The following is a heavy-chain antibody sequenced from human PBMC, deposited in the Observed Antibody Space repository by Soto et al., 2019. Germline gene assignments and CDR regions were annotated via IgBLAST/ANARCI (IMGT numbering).Heavy chain of an antibody. CDR2: IIPIFGTA. V-gene: IGHV1-69*12. Sequence: QVQLVQSGAEVKKPGSSVKVSCKASGGTFSSYAISWVRQAPGQGLEWMGGIIPIFGTANYAQKFQGRVTITADESTSTAYMELSSLRSEDTAVYSCARRYCSGDSCYCYGMDVWGQGTTVTVSS. J-gene: IGHJ6*02. CDR1: GGTFSSYA. CDR3: ARRYCSGDSCYCYGMDV. D-gene: IGHD2-15*01.